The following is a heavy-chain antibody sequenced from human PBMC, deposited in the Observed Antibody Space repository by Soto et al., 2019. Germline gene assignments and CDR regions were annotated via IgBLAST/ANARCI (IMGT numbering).Heavy chain of an antibody. CDR3: AKGDSRGYGMDV. D-gene: IGHD6-19*01. Sequence: GGSLRLSCAASGFTFSSYGMHWVRQAPGKGLEWVAVISYDGSNKYYADSVKGRFTISRDNSKNTLYLQMNSLRAEDTAVYYCAKGDSRGYGMDVWGQGTTVTVSS. CDR1: GFTFSSYG. J-gene: IGHJ6*02. V-gene: IGHV3-30*18. CDR2: ISYDGSNK.